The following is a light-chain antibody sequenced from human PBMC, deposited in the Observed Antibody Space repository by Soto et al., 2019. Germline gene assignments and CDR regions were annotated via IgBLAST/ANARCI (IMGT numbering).Light chain of an antibody. CDR1: SSDVGGYNF. V-gene: IGLV2-14*01. J-gene: IGLJ3*02. CDR2: EVN. Sequence: QSALTQPASVSGSPGQSITISCTGTSSDVGGYNFVSWYQQHPGKAPKLMIYEVNNRPSGVSNRFSGSKSGNTASLTISGLQDEDEADYYCSSWTRSNTQVLGGGTKLTVL. CDR3: SSWTRSNTQV.